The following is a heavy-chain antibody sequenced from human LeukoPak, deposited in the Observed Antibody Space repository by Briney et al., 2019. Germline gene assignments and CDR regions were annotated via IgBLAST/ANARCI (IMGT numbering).Heavy chain of an antibody. CDR2: INHSGST. V-gene: IGHV4-34*01. D-gene: IGHD6-13*01. CDR1: GGSFSGYY. CDR3: ARQKGSASSWSDFGY. Sequence: SETLSLTCAVYGGSFSGYYWSWIRQPPGKGLEWIGEINHSGSTNYNPSLKSRVTISVDKSRNQFSLKLTSVTAADTAIYYCARQKGSASSWSDFGYWVQGTLVTVSS. J-gene: IGHJ4*02.